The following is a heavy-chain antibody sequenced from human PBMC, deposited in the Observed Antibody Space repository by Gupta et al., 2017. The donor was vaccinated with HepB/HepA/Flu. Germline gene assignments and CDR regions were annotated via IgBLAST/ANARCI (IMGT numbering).Heavy chain of an antibody. D-gene: IGHD5-18*01. CDR2: IYYGGST. CDR3: AKSEELNQYIYGWGTWFDP. V-gene: IGHV4-39*01. J-gene: IGHJ5*02. Sequence: QESRPGLVKHSEPLSLTCTVSGASTSRSNSYWAWSRQPPGQGLEWIGSIYYGGSTYYTPSLQSLVSISVAASKKQFSLKLTAVTAADTAVYYCAKSEELNQYIYGWGTWFDPWGQGTLVTVSS. CDR1: GASTSRSNSY.